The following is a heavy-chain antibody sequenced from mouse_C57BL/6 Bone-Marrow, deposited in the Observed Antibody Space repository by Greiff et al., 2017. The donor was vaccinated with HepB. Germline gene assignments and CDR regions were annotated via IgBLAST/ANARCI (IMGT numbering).Heavy chain of an antibody. CDR1: GYTFTSYW. CDR2: IDPSDSYT. D-gene: IGHD3-2*02. J-gene: IGHJ2*01. V-gene: IGHV1-50*01. CDR3: ARWGAAQAIYFDY. Sequence: QVQLQQPGAELVKPGASVKLSCKASGYTFTSYWMQWVKQRPGQGLEWIGEIDPSDSYTNYNQKFKGQATLTVDTSSSTAYMQLSSLTSEDSAVYYCARWGAAQAIYFDYWGQGTTLTVSS.